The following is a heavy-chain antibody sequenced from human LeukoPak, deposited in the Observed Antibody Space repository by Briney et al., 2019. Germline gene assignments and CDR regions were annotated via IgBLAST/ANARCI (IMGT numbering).Heavy chain of an antibody. CDR2: IYYSGNT. Sequence: SETLSLTCTVSGGSISTYYWSWIRQPPGKGLEWIGYIYYSGNTNFNPALKSRVTTSVDTSKNQFSLKLSSVTAADTAVYYCARHLPEDYDSSGYYTFDYWGQGTLVTVSS. CDR1: GGSISTYY. CDR3: ARHLPEDYDSSGYYTFDY. D-gene: IGHD3-22*01. J-gene: IGHJ4*02. V-gene: IGHV4-59*08.